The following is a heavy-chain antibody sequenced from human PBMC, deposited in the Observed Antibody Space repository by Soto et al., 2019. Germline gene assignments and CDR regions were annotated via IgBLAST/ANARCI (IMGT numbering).Heavy chain of an antibody. CDR3: ARDHGYGYSYGRRTKWFDP. J-gene: IGHJ5*02. Sequence: PSETLSLTCTVSGGSISSSSYYWGWIRQPPGKGLEWIGYIYYSGSTNYNPSLKSRVTISVDTSKNQFSLKLSSVTAADTAVYYCARDHGYGYSYGRRTKWFDPWGQGTLVNVS. CDR1: GGSISSSSYY. V-gene: IGHV4-61*01. D-gene: IGHD5-18*01. CDR2: IYYSGST.